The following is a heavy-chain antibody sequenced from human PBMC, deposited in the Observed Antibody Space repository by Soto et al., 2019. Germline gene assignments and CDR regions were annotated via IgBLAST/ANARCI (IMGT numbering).Heavy chain of an antibody. CDR1: GYTFTSYG. V-gene: IGHV1-18*01. CDR2: ISAYNGNT. J-gene: IGHJ6*02. Sequence: ASVKVSCKASGYTFTSYGISWVRQAPGQGLEWMGWISAYNGNTNYAQKLQGRVTMTTDTSTSTAYMELRSLRSDDTAVYYCARDRLDYDFWSGYYVGGYYGMDVWGQGTTVTVS. CDR3: ARDRLDYDFWSGYYVGGYYGMDV. D-gene: IGHD3-3*01.